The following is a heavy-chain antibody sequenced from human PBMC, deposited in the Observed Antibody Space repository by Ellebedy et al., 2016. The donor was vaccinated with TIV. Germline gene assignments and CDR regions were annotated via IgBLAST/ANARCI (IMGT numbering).Heavy chain of an antibody. J-gene: IGHJ4*02. CDR1: GFTLSNSW. Sequence: GGSLRLSXAASGFTLSNSWMHWVRQAPGKGLVWVSRISPDGGTTNYGDSVKGRFTISRHNSKNTLYLQMDSLRAEDTAIYYCARGGIDYWESFDYWGQGTLVTVSS. CDR2: ISPDGGTT. V-gene: IGHV3-74*01. D-gene: IGHD4-11*01. CDR3: ARGGIDYWESFDY.